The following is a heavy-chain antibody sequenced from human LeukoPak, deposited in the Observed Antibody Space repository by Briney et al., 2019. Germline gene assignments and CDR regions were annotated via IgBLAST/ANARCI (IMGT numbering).Heavy chain of an antibody. CDR3: ARGVVPAAPSFDY. V-gene: IGHV1-2*02. CDR2: INPNSGGT. CDR1: GYTFTGYY. D-gene: IGHD2-2*01. Sequence: ASVKVSCKASGYTFTGYYMHWVRQAPGQGLEWVGWINPNSGGTNYAQKFQGRVTMTRDTSISTAYMELSRLRSDDTAVYYCARGVVPAAPSFDYWGQGTLVTVSS. J-gene: IGHJ4*02.